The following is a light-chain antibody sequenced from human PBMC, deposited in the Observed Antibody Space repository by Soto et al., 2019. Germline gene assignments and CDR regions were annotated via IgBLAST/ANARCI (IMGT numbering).Light chain of an antibody. CDR2: GAS. J-gene: IGKJ1*01. Sequence: EIVMTQSPATLSVSPGERATLSCRARQNVGNNLVWYQQKPGQAPRLLIYGASTRAAGIPDRFSGSGSGTEFTLTISGLQSDDFAVYYCQQFNNLPPWTFGQGTKVDIK. V-gene: IGKV3-15*01. CDR1: QNVGNN. CDR3: QQFNNLPPWT.